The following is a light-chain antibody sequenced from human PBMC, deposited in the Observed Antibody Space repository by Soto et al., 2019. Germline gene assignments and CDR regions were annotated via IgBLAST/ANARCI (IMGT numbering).Light chain of an antibody. V-gene: IGKV3-20*01. Sequence: EIVLTQSPGTLSLSPGERATLSCRASHSVSSSYLAWYQQKPGQAPRLLIYGASSRATGIPDRFSGSGSGTDVTLSISRREPEDFAVYYCLPYGSSPPYTFGQGTKLEIK. J-gene: IGKJ2*01. CDR2: GAS. CDR3: LPYGSSPPYT. CDR1: HSVSSSY.